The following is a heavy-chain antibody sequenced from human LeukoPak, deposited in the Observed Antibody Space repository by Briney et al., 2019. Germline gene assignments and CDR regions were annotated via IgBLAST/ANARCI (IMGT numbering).Heavy chain of an antibody. J-gene: IGHJ5*02. CDR3: ARDSPVILAGGFDP. V-gene: IGHV3-7*01. D-gene: IGHD2/OR15-2a*01. CDR2: IKQDGSEK. CDR1: GFTFSSYC. Sequence: AGGSLRLSCAASGFTFSSYCMSWVRQAPGKGLEWVANIKQDGSEKYYVDSVKGRFTISRDNAKNSLYLQMNSLRAEDTAVYYCARDSPVILAGGFDPWGQGTLVTVSS.